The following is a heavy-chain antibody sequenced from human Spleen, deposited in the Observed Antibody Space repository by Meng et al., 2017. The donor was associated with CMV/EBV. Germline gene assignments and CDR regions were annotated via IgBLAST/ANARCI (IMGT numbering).Heavy chain of an antibody. CDR2: IYYSGST. J-gene: IGHJ5*02. D-gene: IGHD2-2*01. Sequence: ISRGGYYWSWIRQHPGKGLEWIGYIYYSGSTYYNPSLKSRVTISVDTSKNQFSLKLSSVTAADTAVYYCARVSRLVLPAATREFWFDPWGQGTLVTVSS. V-gene: IGHV4-31*02. CDR1: ISRGGYY. CDR3: ARVSRLVLPAATREFWFDP.